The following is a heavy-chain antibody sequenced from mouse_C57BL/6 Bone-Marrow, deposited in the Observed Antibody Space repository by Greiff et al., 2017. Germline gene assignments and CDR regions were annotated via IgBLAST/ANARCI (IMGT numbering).Heavy chain of an antibody. CDR3: ARHDGYYPLDY. CDR2: ISNGGGST. Sequence: EVQVVESGGGLVQPGGSLKLSCAASGFTFSDYYMYWVRQTPGKGLEWVAYISNGGGSTYYPDTVKGRFTITRDNAKNTPYLQMSRLKSEDTAMYYCARHDGYYPLDYWGQGTTLTVSS. J-gene: IGHJ2*01. V-gene: IGHV5-12*01. CDR1: GFTFSDYY. D-gene: IGHD2-3*01.